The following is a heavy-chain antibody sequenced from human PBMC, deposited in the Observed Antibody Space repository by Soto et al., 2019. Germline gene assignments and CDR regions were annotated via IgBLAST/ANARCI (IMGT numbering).Heavy chain of an antibody. V-gene: IGHV4-4*02. CDR1: GGSISSNNW. CDR3: ARGVGDIVVVPAAIRYFDY. CDR2: IYHSGTT. J-gene: IGHJ4*02. Sequence: QVQLQESGPGLVKPSGTLSLTCAVSGGSISSNNWWSWVRQPPGEGLVWIGEIYHSGTTNYNPSLKSPVTISVDKSKNQFSLKLSSVTAADTAVYYCARGVGDIVVVPAAIRYFDYWGQGTLVTVSS. D-gene: IGHD2-2*01.